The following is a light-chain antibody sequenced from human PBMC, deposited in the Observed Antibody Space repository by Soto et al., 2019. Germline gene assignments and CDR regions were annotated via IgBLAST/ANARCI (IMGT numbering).Light chain of an antibody. Sequence: QSALTQPASVSGSPGQSITISCTGTSGDVGNNDYVSWYQKHPGKAPKLLIYEVSNRPSGVSDRFSGSKSGNTASLTISGLQAEDEAYYYCCSYTRPDTHMVFGGGTKLTVL. CDR2: EVS. V-gene: IGLV2-14*01. CDR3: CSYTRPDTHMV. CDR1: SGDVGNNDY. J-gene: IGLJ3*02.